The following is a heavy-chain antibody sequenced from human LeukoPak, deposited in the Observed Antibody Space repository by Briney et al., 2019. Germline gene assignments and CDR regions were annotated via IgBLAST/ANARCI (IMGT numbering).Heavy chain of an antibody. CDR2: IYNSGST. V-gene: IGHV4-61*05. Sequence: SETLSLTCTVSGGSISSRSHYWGWIRQPPGKGLEWIGHIYNSGSTNYNPSLKGRVTMSVATSKNQFSLHLSSVTAADTAVYYCARSAFLVTAPGLYYFDYWGQGTLVAVSS. CDR1: GGSISSRSHY. D-gene: IGHD6-13*01. CDR3: ARSAFLVTAPGLYYFDY. J-gene: IGHJ4*02.